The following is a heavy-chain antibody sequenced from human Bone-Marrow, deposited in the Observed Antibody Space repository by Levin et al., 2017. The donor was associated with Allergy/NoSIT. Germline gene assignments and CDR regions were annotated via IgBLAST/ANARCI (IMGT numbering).Heavy chain of an antibody. J-gene: IGHJ5*02. CDR1: GFSLSSYT. D-gene: IGHD3-3*01. CDR3: ARDQDYGFLSGLGWFDP. CDR2: ISSSSSYI. Sequence: GESLKISCLASGFSLSSYTMNWVRQAPGKGLEWVASISSSSSYIFYADSIKGRFTVSRDNAENSVYLQMNSLRVEDTAVYFCARDQDYGFLSGLGWFDPWGQGTLVTVSS. V-gene: IGHV3-21*01.